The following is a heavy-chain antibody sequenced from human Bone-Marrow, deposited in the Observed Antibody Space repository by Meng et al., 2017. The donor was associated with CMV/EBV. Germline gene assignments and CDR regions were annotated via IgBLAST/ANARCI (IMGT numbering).Heavy chain of an antibody. CDR2: IIPIFGTA. J-gene: IGHJ4*02. CDR1: GGTFSSYA. CDR3: ARVVNWGGSYYYFDY. D-gene: IGHD1-26*01. V-gene: IGHV1-69*05. Sequence: SVKVSCKASGGTFSSYAISWVRQAPGQGLEWMGGIIPIFGTANYAQKFQGRVTITTDESTSTAYMELSSLRSEDTAVYYCARVVNWGGSYYYFDYWGQGTLVTVSS.